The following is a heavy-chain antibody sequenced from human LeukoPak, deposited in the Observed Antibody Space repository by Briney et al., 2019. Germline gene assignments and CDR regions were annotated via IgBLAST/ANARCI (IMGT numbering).Heavy chain of an antibody. CDR1: GLTFTTYT. CDR2: IRTSGGVV. J-gene: IGHJ3*02. Sequence: PGGSLRLSCAASGLTFTTYTMNWVRQPPGKGLEWISYIRTSGGVVSYTDSVKGRFTISTDSAKNSLYLQMNSLRDDDTAVYYCARDQFYAFDIWGQETMVTVSS. CDR3: ARDQFYAFDI. V-gene: IGHV3-48*02.